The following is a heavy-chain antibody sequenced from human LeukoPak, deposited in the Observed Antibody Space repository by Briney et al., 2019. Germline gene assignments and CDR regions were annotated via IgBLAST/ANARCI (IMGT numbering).Heavy chain of an antibody. Sequence: PGGSLRLSCAASGFTFSSYAMSWVRQAPGKGLEWVSAISGSGGSTYYADSVKGRFTISRDNSKNTLYLQMNSLRAEDTAVYSCAKDVAAPDSDYCGMDVWGQGTPVTVSS. V-gene: IGHV3-23*01. D-gene: IGHD6-25*01. CDR2: ISGSGGST. J-gene: IGHJ6*02. CDR1: GFTFSSYA. CDR3: AKDVAAPDSDYCGMDV.